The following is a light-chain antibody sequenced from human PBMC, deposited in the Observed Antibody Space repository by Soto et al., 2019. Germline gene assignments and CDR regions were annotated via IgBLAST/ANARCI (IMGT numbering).Light chain of an antibody. Sequence: DIQMTQSPPSLSASVGDRVTITCRASHGIRNYVAWYQQIPGKAPKLLIYAASTLQSGVPSRFSGSGSGTDFTLTINGLQPEDVATYSCQKYSSVPVFGPGTKVEIK. CDR2: AAS. CDR1: HGIRNY. CDR3: QKYSSVPV. J-gene: IGKJ3*01. V-gene: IGKV1-27*01.